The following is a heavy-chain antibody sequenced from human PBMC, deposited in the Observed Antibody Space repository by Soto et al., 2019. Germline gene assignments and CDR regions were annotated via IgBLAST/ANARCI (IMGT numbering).Heavy chain of an antibody. J-gene: IGHJ5*02. Sequence: QVQLVQSGAEVKKPGSSVKVSCKASGDTFSSYTIRWVRQAPGQGLEWMGRIIPILGIAHYAQKFQGRVTITADRCTCTSYMELSSLRAEDTAVYSCSRDPVVEAIRRYNWFEGWGQGSLVTFSS. CDR1: GDTFSSYT. D-gene: IGHD2-15*01. CDR2: IIPILGIA. V-gene: IGHV1-69*08. CDR3: SRDPVVEAIRRYNWFEG.